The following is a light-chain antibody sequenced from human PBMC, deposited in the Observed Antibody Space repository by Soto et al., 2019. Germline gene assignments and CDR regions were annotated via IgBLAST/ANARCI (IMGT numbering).Light chain of an antibody. CDR3: QQLNSYPRT. Sequence: DIQLTQSPSFLSASVGDRVTITCRASQDITSYVAWYQQQPEKAPKLLIYGASTLQSGVPSRFSGTGSGTDFTLTISSLQPEDFATYYCQQLNSYPRTFGPGTKVDIK. CDR1: QDITSY. J-gene: IGKJ3*01. CDR2: GAS. V-gene: IGKV1-9*01.